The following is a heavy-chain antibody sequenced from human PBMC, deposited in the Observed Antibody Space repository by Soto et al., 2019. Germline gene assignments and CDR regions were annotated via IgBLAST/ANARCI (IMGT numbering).Heavy chain of an antibody. D-gene: IGHD2-15*01. V-gene: IGHV1-69*13. CDR1: GGTFSSYA. CDR2: IIPIFGTA. J-gene: IGHJ4*02. CDR3: ARGSVGYCSGGSCYDLDY. Sequence: SVKVSCKASGGTFSSYAISWVRQAPGQGLEWMGGIIPIFGTANYAQKFQGRVTITADESTSTAYMELSSLRSEDTAVYYCARGSVGYCSGGSCYDLDYWGQGTLVTV.